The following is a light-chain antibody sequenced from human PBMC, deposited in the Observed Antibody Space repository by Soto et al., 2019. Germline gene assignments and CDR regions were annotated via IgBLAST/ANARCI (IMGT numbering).Light chain of an antibody. CDR3: QQYDNWHPLT. CDR2: GAS. V-gene: IGKV3-15*01. CDR1: QSVSSN. Sequence: EIVMTQSPATLSVSPGERATLSCRASQSVSSNLAWYQQKPGQAPRLLIYGASTMDTGIPARFSGSGSGTDFTLAISSMQSEDFAVYYCQQYDNWHPLTFGGGTKVEIK. J-gene: IGKJ4*01.